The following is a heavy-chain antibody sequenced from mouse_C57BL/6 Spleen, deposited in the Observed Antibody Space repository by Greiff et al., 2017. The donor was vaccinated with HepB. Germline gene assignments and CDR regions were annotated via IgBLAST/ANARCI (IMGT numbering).Heavy chain of an antibody. CDR1: GYTFTSYG. CDR3: ARSDYGGAMDD. D-gene: IGHD2-4*01. Sequence: VQLQQSGAELARPGASVKLSCKASGYTFTSYGISWVKQRTGQGLEWIGEIYPRSGNTYYNEKFKGKATLTADKSSSTAYMELRSLTSEDSAVYFCARSDYGGAMDDWGQGTSGTVSS. CDR2: IYPRSGNT. V-gene: IGHV1-81*01. J-gene: IGHJ4*01.